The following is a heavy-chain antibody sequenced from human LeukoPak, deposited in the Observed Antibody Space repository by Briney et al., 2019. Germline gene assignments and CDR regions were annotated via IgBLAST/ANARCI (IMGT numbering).Heavy chain of an antibody. CDR1: GFTFSSYT. Sequence: GGSLRLSCAASGFTFSSYTMYWVRQAPGKGLEYVSAISSNGGSTYYANSVKGRFTISRDNSKNTLYLQMGSLRGEDMAVYYCAREVNWRFDDWGQGTLVTVSS. CDR2: ISSNGGST. CDR3: AREVNWRFDD. J-gene: IGHJ4*02. D-gene: IGHD1-1*01. V-gene: IGHV3-64*01.